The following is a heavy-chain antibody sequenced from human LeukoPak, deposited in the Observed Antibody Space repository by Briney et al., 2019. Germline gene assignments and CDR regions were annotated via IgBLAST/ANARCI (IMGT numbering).Heavy chain of an antibody. J-gene: IGHJ4*02. CDR1: EFTFSSYA. D-gene: IGHD2-8*01. CDR2: ISGRGCST. V-gene: IGHV3-23*01. CDR3: AKDSTFDDGVG. Sequence: GGSLRLSCAASEFTFSSYAISWVRQAPGEGLGWVSAISGRGCSTDYADSVKGRFTISRDNSKNTLYLQMNSLRAEDTAVYYCAKDSTFDDGVGWGQGTMVTVSS.